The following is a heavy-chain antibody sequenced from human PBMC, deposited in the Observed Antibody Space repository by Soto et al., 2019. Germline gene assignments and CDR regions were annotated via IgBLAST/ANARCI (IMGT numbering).Heavy chain of an antibody. V-gene: IGHV3-30-3*01. J-gene: IGHJ4*02. CDR2: ISYYGSNK. Sequence: QVQLGESGGGVVQPGRSLRLSCAASGFTFSSYAMHWVSQAPGKGLEGVAVISYYGSNKYYADSGKGRFTISRDNSKNTLYLQMTSLSAEDMAVYYCARDLPDPMITFGGVPGLWGQGTLVTVSS. CDR1: GFTFSSYA. D-gene: IGHD3-16*01. CDR3: ARDLPDPMITFGGVPGL.